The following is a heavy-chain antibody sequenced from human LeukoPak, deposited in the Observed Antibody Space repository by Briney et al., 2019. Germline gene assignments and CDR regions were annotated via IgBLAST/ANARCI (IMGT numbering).Heavy chain of an antibody. V-gene: IGHV1-2*02. D-gene: IGHD2-2*01. CDR3: ARVAGYCSSTSCWYFDL. Sequence: GASVKVSCKASGYTFTGYYMHWVRQAPGQGLEWMGWINPNSGGTNYAQKFQGGVTMTRDTSISTAYMELSRLRSDDTAVYYCARVAGYCSSTSCWYFDLWGRGTLVTVSS. J-gene: IGHJ2*01. CDR1: GYTFTGYY. CDR2: INPNSGGT.